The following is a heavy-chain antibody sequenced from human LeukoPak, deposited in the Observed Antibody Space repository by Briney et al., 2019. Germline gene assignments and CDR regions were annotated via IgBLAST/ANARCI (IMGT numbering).Heavy chain of an antibody. CDR3: ARVIRAAAGKGYFDH. Sequence: GGSLRLSCAASGFTFSSYAMSWVRQAPGKGLEWVSAISGSGGSTYYADSVKGRFTISRDSPKNTLYLQMNSLRAEDTAIYYCARVIRAAAGKGYFDHWGQGALVTVSS. D-gene: IGHD6-13*01. J-gene: IGHJ4*02. CDR1: GFTFSSYA. V-gene: IGHV3-23*01. CDR2: ISGSGGST.